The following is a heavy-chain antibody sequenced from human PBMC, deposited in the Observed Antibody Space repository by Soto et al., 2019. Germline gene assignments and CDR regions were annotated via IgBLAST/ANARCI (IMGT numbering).Heavy chain of an antibody. CDR3: ARARYFDWLAKEYNWFDP. Sequence: PSETLSLTCTVSGGSITSTSYYWGWIRQPPGKGLEWVGSISYSGSTYYNPSLKSRVTISVDTSKNQFSLKLSSVTAADTALYYCARARYFDWLAKEYNWFDPWGQGTLVTVSS. D-gene: IGHD3-9*01. V-gene: IGHV4-39*01. J-gene: IGHJ5*02. CDR1: GGSITSTSYY. CDR2: ISYSGST.